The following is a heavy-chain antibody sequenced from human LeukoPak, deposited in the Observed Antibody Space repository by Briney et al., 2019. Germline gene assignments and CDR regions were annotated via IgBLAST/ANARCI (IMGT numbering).Heavy chain of an antibody. CDR3: ATSKIRGYCSSTSCLSFDY. Sequence: ASVEVSCKASGYTFTSYGISWVRQAPGQGLEWMGWISAYNGNTNYAQKLQGRVTMTTDTSTSTAYMELRSLRSEDTAVYYCATSKIRGYCSSTSCLSFDYWGQGTLVTVSS. CDR1: GYTFTSYG. J-gene: IGHJ4*02. CDR2: ISAYNGNT. V-gene: IGHV1-18*01. D-gene: IGHD2-2*01.